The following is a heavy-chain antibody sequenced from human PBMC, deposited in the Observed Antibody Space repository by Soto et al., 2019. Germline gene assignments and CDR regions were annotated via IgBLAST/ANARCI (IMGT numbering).Heavy chain of an antibody. J-gene: IGHJ4*02. Sequence: QVQLVQSGAEVKKPGASVMVSCRASGYTFTSHYMHWVRQAPGQGLEWMGMIDPSGGATTYAQKFQGRGTITSDTSTTTVYMELSSLRPEDTAVYSCSRGVWQWLFDYWGQGTLVTVSS. D-gene: IGHD6-19*01. CDR3: SRGVWQWLFDY. V-gene: IGHV1-46*03. CDR2: IDPSGGAT. CDR1: GYTFTSHY.